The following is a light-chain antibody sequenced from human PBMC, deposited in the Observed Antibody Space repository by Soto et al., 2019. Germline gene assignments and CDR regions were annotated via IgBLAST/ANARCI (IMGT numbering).Light chain of an antibody. CDR3: QQYGSSPPYT. V-gene: IGKV3-20*01. CDR1: QSVSSSY. J-gene: IGKJ2*01. Sequence: EIVLTQSPGILSLSPGERATLSCRASQSVSSSYLAWYQQKPGQAPRLLIYGASNRATGIPDRFSASGSKTNFTLTISRLEHDDFAVYYCQQYGSSPPYTFGQGTKLEIK. CDR2: GAS.